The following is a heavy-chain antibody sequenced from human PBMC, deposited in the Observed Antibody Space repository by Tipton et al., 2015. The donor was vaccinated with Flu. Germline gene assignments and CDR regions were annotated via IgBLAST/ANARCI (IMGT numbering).Heavy chain of an antibody. J-gene: IGHJ3*02. D-gene: IGHD3-22*01. V-gene: IGHV3-30*02. CDR2: IRDDGGEQ. CDR1: RFTFSASY. Sequence: SLRLSCAASRFTFSASYMHWVRQPPGKGLERVAFIRDDGGEQFYADSVKGRFTISRDNSNNTLYLQMTSLRADDTAVYYCAREGFFDSSDRGAFDIWGQGTKITVSS. CDR3: AREGFFDSSDRGAFDI.